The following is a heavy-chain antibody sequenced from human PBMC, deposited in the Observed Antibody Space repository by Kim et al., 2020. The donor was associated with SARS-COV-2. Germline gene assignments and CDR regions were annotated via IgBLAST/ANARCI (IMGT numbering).Heavy chain of an antibody. CDR3: ARGITHHYYYYGMDV. D-gene: IGHD3-10*01. Sequence: PSLKRRVTISVGTSKHQFSLKLGSVTAADTAVYYCARGITHHYYYYGMDVWGQGTTVTVSS. J-gene: IGHJ6*02. V-gene: IGHV4-59*09.